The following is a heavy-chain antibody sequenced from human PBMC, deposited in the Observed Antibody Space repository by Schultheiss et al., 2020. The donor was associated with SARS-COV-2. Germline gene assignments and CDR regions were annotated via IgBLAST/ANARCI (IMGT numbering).Heavy chain of an antibody. CDR2: IRSKANNYAT. CDR3: THHGHTYGLFDS. J-gene: IGHJ4*02. CDR1: GFTFSSYG. Sequence: GGSLRLSCAASGFTFSSYGMHWVRQASGKGLEWVGRIRSKANNYATTYVASVQGRFTISRDDSKNTAYLQMNSLKAEDTAMYYCTHHGHTYGLFDSWGQGTLVTVSS. V-gene: IGHV3-73*01. D-gene: IGHD5-18*01.